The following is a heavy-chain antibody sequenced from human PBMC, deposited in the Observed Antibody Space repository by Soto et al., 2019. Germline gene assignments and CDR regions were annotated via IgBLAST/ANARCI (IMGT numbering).Heavy chain of an antibody. D-gene: IGHD3-16*01. V-gene: IGHV3-43*01. CDR3: ARETSSYGSAFAV. CDR1: GFRFDEYN. Sequence: PGGSLRLSCAASGFRFDEYNIHWVRQAPGKGLEWVSLITWNGANTYYADSVKGRFTIPRDGTTQSVSLQMTSLKGEDTRLYYFARETSSYGSAFAVWGQGTPVTVSS. J-gene: IGHJ6*02. CDR2: ITWNGANT.